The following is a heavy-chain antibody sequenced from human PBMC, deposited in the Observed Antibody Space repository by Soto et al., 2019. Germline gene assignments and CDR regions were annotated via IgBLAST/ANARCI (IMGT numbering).Heavy chain of an antibody. CDR3: ARWGLSIAARPYFDY. Sequence: QVQLVQSGAEVKKPGASVKVSCKASGYTFTSYDINWVRQATGQWLEWMGWINPNSGNTGYAQKFQGRVTMTRNTSKSTAYMELSSLRSEDTAVYYCARWGLSIAARPYFDYWGQGTLVTVSS. J-gene: IGHJ4*02. CDR2: INPNSGNT. V-gene: IGHV1-8*01. D-gene: IGHD6-6*01. CDR1: GYTFTSYD.